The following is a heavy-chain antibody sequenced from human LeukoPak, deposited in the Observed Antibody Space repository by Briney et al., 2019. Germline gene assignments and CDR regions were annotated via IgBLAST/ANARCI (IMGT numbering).Heavy chain of an antibody. J-gene: IGHJ6*02. Sequence: SETLSLTCAVYGGSFSGYYWSWIRQPPGKGLEWIGEINHSGSTNYNPSLKSRVTISVDTSKNQFSLKLSSVTAADTAVYYCATLSFGMVAYYYYGMDVWGQGTTVTVSS. V-gene: IGHV4-34*01. CDR1: GGSFSGYY. CDR3: ATLSFGMVAYYYYGMDV. CDR2: INHSGST. D-gene: IGHD3-10*01.